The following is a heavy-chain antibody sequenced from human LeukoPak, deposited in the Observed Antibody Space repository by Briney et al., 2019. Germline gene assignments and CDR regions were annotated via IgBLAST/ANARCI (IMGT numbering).Heavy chain of an antibody. CDR2: ISSNGGST. D-gene: IGHD1-26*01. CDR3: ARDYGIGYSGSYYFDY. Sequence: GGSLRLSCAASGFTFSSYAMHWVRQAPGKGLEYVSAISSNGGSTYYANSVKGRFTISRDNSKNTLYLQMGRLRAEDMAVYYCARDYGIGYSGSYYFDYWGQGTLVTVSS. J-gene: IGHJ4*02. CDR1: GFTFSSYA. V-gene: IGHV3-64*01.